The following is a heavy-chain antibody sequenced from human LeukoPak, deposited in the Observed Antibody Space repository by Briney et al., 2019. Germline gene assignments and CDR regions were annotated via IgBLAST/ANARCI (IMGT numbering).Heavy chain of an antibody. V-gene: IGHV3-23*01. D-gene: IGHD3-22*01. Sequence: PGGSLRLSCAASGFTFSSYSMSWVRQAPGKGLEWVSVISGSGGDTFYADSVKGRFTISRDNSKNTLYLQMNSLRAEDTAVYYCARDTADDSSGYYFDYWGQGTLVTVSS. J-gene: IGHJ4*02. CDR3: ARDTADDSSGYYFDY. CDR2: ISGSGGDT. CDR1: GFTFSSYS.